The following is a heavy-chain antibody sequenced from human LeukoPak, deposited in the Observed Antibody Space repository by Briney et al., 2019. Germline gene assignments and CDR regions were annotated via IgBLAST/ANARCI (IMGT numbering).Heavy chain of an antibody. CDR3: ARDSIVRGNIGNDMDV. V-gene: IGHV1-46*01. D-gene: IGHD2-8*01. CDR2: INPSDGST. J-gene: IGHJ6*03. Sequence: ASVKVSCKASGYTFTSYYMHWVRQAPGQGLEWMGIINPSDGSTSYAQKFQGRVTMTRDTSTSTVYMELSSLRSEDTVVYYCARDSIVRGNIGNDMDVWGKGTTVTVSS. CDR1: GYTFTSYY.